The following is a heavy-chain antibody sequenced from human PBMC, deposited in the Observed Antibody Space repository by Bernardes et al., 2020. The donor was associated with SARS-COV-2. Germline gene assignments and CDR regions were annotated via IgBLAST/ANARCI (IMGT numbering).Heavy chain of an antibody. CDR3: AKEAYSGYLETYYFYYGMDV. D-gene: IGHD5-12*01. CDR2: ISATGGGT. J-gene: IGHJ6*02. CDR1: GFTFTNYA. Sequence: GYLRLSCAASGFTFTNYAMTWVLQAPGKGLEWVSSISATGGGTYYAASVQGRFTVSRDYSTNTLYLQMDSLRAEDTAIYYCAKEAYSGYLETYYFYYGMDVWGQGTTVTVSS. V-gene: IGHV3-23*01.